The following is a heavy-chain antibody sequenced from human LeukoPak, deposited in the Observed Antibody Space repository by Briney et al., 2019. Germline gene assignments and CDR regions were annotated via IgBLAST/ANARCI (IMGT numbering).Heavy chain of an antibody. CDR1: GGSFSGYY. J-gene: IGHJ6*02. CDR3: ARARRTGTRVPDNRPDYYGMDV. D-gene: IGHD1-7*01. Sequence: LSLTCAVYGGSFSGYYWSWIRQAPGKGLEWVSYTSSSGSTIYYADSVKGRFTISRDNAKNSLYLQMNSLRAEDTAVYYCARARRTGTRVPDNRPDYYGMDVWGQGTTVTVSS. CDR2: TSSSGSTI. V-gene: IGHV3-11*01.